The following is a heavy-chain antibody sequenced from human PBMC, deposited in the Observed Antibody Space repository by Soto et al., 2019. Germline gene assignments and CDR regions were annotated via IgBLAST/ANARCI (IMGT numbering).Heavy chain of an antibody. CDR3: ARARAYVEGVDY. CDR2: IWYDGSNK. V-gene: IGHV3-33*01. CDR1: GFTFSSYG. Sequence: QVQLVESGGGVVQPGRSLRLSCAASGFTFSSYGMHWVRQAPGKGLEWVAVIWYDGSNKYYADSVKGRFTISRDNAKKPLDLQMNSLRAEDTAVYYSARARAYVEGVDYWGKGTVVTVSS. J-gene: IGHJ4*02. D-gene: IGHD3-16*01.